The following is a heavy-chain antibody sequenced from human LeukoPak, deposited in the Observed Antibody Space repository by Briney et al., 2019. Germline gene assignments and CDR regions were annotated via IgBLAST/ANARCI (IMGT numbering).Heavy chain of an antibody. Sequence: GGSLRLSCTASGVKFDDYGMNWARQAPGKGLEGVSDINWNGDSRGYAHSVKGRFTISRDNAKTSLYLQMHSLRAEDTALYYCARDRAAMAGIPMDVWGKGTTVTVSS. V-gene: IGHV3-20*04. CDR3: ARDRAAMAGIPMDV. CDR1: GVKFDDYG. J-gene: IGHJ6*04. CDR2: INWNGDSR. D-gene: IGHD5-18*01.